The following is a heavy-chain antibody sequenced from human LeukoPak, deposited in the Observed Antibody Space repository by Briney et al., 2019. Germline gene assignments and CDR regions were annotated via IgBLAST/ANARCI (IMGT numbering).Heavy chain of an antibody. Sequence: GGSLRLSCAASGFTFDDYAMHWVRQAPGKGLEWVSGISWNSGSIGYADSVKGRFTISRDNAKNSLYLQMNSLRAEDTALYYCAKDKSSWARAPDYWGQGTLVTVSS. CDR2: ISWNSGSI. V-gene: IGHV3-9*01. D-gene: IGHD1-26*01. CDR3: AKDKSSWARAPDY. J-gene: IGHJ4*02. CDR1: GFTFDDYA.